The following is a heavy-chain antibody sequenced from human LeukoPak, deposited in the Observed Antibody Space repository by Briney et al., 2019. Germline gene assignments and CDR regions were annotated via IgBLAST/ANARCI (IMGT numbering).Heavy chain of an antibody. J-gene: IGHJ4*02. CDR3: ARRSRQGNLGWFFDY. CDR1: GGSFSGFY. D-gene: IGHD3-3*01. CDR2: INHRGST. Sequence: SETLSLTCAVYGGSFSGFYWSWIRQPPGKRLEWIGEINHRGSTNYNPSLKSRLTMSVDTSKNQFSLKLRSVTAADTAVYYCARRSRQGNLGWFFDYWGQGTLVTVSS. V-gene: IGHV4-34*01.